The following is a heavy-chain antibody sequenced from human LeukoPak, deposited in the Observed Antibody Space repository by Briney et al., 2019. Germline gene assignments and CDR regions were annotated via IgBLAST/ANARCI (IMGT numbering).Heavy chain of an antibody. V-gene: IGHV4-39*07. CDR3: ARGNRTYYYYYMDV. CDR2: IYYSGST. Sequence: SETLSLTCTVSGGSISRSSYYWGWIRQPPGKGLEWIGSIYYSGSTYYNPSLKSRVTISVDTSKNQFSLKLSSVTAADTAVYYCARGNRTYYYYYMDVWGKGTTVTVSS. J-gene: IGHJ6*03. CDR1: GGSISRSSYY. D-gene: IGHD1-14*01.